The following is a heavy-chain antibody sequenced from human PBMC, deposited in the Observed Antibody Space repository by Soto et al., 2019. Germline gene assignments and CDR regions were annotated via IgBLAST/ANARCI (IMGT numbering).Heavy chain of an antibody. CDR2: IIPILGIA. D-gene: IGHD3-22*01. CDR3: ARDLYYDSSGYYYRLVY. J-gene: IGHJ4*02. V-gene: IGHV1-69*04. CDR1: GGTFSSYT. Sequence: ASVKVSCKASGGTFSSYTISWVRQAPGQGLEWMGRIIPILGIANYAQKFQGRVTITADKSTSTAYMELSSLRSEDTAVYYCARDLYYDSSGYYYRLVYWGQGTLVTVSS.